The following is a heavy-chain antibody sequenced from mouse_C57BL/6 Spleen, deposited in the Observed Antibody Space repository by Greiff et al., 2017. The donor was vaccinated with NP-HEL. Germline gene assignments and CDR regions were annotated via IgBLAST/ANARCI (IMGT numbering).Heavy chain of an antibody. CDR2: IDPSDSYT. CDR3: ARKGERYFDY. V-gene: IGHV1-69*01. Sequence: VQLQQPGAELVMPGASVKLSCKASGYTFTSYWMHWVKQRPGQGLEWIGEIDPSDSYTNYNQKFKGKATLTVDTSSSTAYMQLSSLTSEDSAVYYCARKGERYFDYWGQGTTLTVSS. J-gene: IGHJ2*01. CDR1: GYTFTSYW.